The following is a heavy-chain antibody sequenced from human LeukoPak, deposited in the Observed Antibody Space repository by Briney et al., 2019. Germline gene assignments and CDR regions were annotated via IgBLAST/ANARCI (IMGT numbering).Heavy chain of an antibody. J-gene: IGHJ4*02. Sequence: GESLKISCQGSGYSFNSYWIAWVRQMPGKSLGGMGIIYPGDADTRYGPSFRGEITISADKSINTAYLRWSSLKASDTAMYYCARAYYCGGGSCKLEYWGQGTLVTVSS. V-gene: IGHV5-51*01. CDR2: IYPGDADT. CDR1: GYSFNSYW. D-gene: IGHD2-15*01. CDR3: ARAYYCGGGSCKLEY.